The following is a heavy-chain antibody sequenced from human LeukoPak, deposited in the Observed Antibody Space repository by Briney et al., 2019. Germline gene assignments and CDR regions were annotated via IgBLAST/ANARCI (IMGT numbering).Heavy chain of an antibody. Sequence: SETLSLTCTVSGGSISSYYWSWIRQPPGKGLEWIGYIYSSGSTNYNPSLKSRVTISVDTSKNQFSLKLSSVTAADTAVYYCASQEYGDYPPFDYWGHGTLVTVSS. D-gene: IGHD4-17*01. CDR2: IYSSGST. CDR3: ASQEYGDYPPFDY. J-gene: IGHJ4*01. V-gene: IGHV4-59*01. CDR1: GGSISSYY.